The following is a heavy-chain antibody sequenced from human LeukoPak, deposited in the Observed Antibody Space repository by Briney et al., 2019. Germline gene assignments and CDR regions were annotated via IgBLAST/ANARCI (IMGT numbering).Heavy chain of an antibody. D-gene: IGHD6-13*01. V-gene: IGHV3-30*18. Sequence: GGSLRLSCAASGFTFSSYGMHWVRQAPGKGLEWVAVISYDGSNKYYADSVKGRFTISRDNSKNTLYLQMNSLRAEDTAVYYCAKRYSMDYYGMDVWGQGTTVTVSS. CDR3: AKRYSMDYYGMDV. CDR1: GFTFSSYG. CDR2: ISYDGSNK. J-gene: IGHJ6*02.